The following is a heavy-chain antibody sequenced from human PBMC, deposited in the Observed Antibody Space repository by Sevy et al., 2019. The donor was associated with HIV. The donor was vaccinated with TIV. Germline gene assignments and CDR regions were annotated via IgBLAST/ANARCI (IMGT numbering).Heavy chain of an antibody. Sequence: GGSLRLSCGASGFIFSNNAMNWVRQAPGKGPEWVSGVESGGSTYYADSVKGWFTISRDNSKNMLFLQMSSLRAEDTAIYYCATGDTAMITDLDYWGLGTLVTVSS. CDR3: ATGDTAMITDLDY. CDR2: VESGGST. D-gene: IGHD5-18*01. CDR1: GFIFSNNA. J-gene: IGHJ4*02. V-gene: IGHV3-23*01.